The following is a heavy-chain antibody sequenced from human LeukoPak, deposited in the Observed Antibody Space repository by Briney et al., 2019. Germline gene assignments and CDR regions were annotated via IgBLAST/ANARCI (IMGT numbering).Heavy chain of an antibody. D-gene: IGHD6-19*01. CDR1: GFTFSSYS. CDR3: ARDAVAGARFDY. CDR2: ISSSSSYI. J-gene: IGHJ4*02. Sequence: GGALRLSCAASGFTFSSYSMNWVRQAPGKGLEWVSSISSSSSYIYYADSVKGRFTISRDNAKNSLYLQMNSLRAEDTAVYYCARDAVAGARFDYWGQGTLVTVSS. V-gene: IGHV3-21*01.